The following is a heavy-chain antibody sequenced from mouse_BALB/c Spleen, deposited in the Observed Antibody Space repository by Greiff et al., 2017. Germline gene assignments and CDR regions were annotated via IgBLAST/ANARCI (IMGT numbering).Heavy chain of an antibody. CDR1: GFTFSSFG. CDR2: ISSGSSTI. D-gene: IGHD1-2*01. CDR3: ARSGTTADWYFDV. V-gene: IGHV5-17*02. Sequence: EVKLMESGGGLVQPGGSRKLSCAASGFTFSSFGMHWVRQAPEKGLEWVAYISSGSSTIYYADTVKGRFTISRDNPKNTLFLQMTSLRSEDTAMYYCARSGTTADWYFDVWGAGTTVTVSS. J-gene: IGHJ1*01.